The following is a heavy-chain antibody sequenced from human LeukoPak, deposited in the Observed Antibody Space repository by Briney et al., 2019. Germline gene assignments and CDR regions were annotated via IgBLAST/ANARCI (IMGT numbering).Heavy chain of an antibody. CDR3: ARSPPVYYDILTGYYFDY. J-gene: IGHJ4*02. CDR2: INPSGGST. D-gene: IGHD3-9*01. Sequence: WASVKVSCKASGYTFTSYYMHWVRQAPGQGLEWMGIINPSGGSTSYAQKFQGRVTMTRDTSTSTAYMELSSLRSEDTAVYYCARSPPVYYDILTGYYFDYWGQGTLVTVSS. V-gene: IGHV1-46*01. CDR1: GYTFTSYY.